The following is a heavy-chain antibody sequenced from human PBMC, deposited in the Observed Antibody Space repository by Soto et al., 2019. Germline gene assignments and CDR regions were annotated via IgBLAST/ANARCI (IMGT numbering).Heavy chain of an antibody. CDR1: GGSISSGGYS. J-gene: IGHJ4*02. CDR2: IYYSGST. V-gene: IGHV4-30-2*05. D-gene: IGHD4-17*01. CDR3: ARDYGGTRPDY. Sequence: PSETLSLTCAVSGGSISSGGYSWSWIRQPPGKGLEGIGYIYYSGSTYYNPSLKSRVTISVDTSKNQFSLKLSSVTAADTAVYYCARDYGGTRPDYWGQGTLVTVSS.